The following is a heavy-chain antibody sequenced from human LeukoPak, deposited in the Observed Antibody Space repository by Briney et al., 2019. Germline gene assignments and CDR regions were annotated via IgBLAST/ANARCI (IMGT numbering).Heavy chain of an antibody. V-gene: IGHV3-23*01. J-gene: IGHJ5*02. Sequence: GGSLRLSCAASGFTFSSYAMSWVRQAPGKGLEWVSAISGSGGSTYYADSVKGRFTISRDNSKNTLYLQMNSLRAEDTAVYYCAKDQSITIFGVVTNWFDPWGQGTLVTVSS. CDR3: AKDQSITIFGVVTNWFDP. D-gene: IGHD3-3*01. CDR1: GFTFSSYA. CDR2: ISGSGGST.